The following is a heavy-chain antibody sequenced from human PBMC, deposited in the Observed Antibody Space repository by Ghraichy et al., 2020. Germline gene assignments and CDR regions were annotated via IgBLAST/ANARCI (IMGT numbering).Heavy chain of an antibody. Sequence: GGSLRLSCVGSGFNFANAWMDWVRQAPGRGLEWVGRIKGKSHGGTIDYAAPVKDRFIISREDSKNTLYLQITGLKPEDTGVYYCVTEADDTTYFDFWGRGNLVTVSS. D-gene: IGHD1-1*01. J-gene: IGHJ4*02. CDR3: VTEADDTTYFDF. CDR1: GFNFANAW. CDR2: IKGKSHGGTI. V-gene: IGHV3-15*07.